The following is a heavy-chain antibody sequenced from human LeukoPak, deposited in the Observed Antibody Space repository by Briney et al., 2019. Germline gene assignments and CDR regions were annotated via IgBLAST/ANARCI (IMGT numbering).Heavy chain of an antibody. CDR1: GYTLTELS. CDR2: FDPEDGET. CDR3: AASIVVVPAAIYTYYMDV. J-gene: IGHJ6*03. V-gene: IGHV1-24*01. Sequence: ASVKVSCKVSGYTLTELSMHWVRQAPGKGLEWMGSFDPEDGETIYAQKFQGRVTMTEDTSTDTAYMELSSLRSEDTAVYYCAASIVVVPAAIYTYYMDVWGKGTTVTVSS. D-gene: IGHD2-2*01.